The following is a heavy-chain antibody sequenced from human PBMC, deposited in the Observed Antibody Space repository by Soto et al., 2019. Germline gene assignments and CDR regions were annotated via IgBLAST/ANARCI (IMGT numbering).Heavy chain of an antibody. CDR3: VREVKTVFGPEAASGHFDY. Sequence: XGCLRLSCAASGFTVRSNEMSWVRQAPGKGLEWVSVIYTGGSTFYADSVKGRLTMSRDNSKNTVVLQANSLTSEDTAVYYCVREVKTVFGPEAASGHFDYWGRGTQVTVSS. J-gene: IGHJ4*02. V-gene: IGHV3-53*05. CDR2: IYTGGST. D-gene: IGHD3-3*01. CDR1: GFTVRSNE.